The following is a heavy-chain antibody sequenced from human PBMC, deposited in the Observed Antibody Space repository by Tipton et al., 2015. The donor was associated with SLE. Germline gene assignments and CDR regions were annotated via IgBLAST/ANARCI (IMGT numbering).Heavy chain of an antibody. J-gene: IGHJ6*03. CDR1: GFTFSNYA. CDR2: FSGSGGST. CDR3: AKEPIAAARYYYYFMDV. D-gene: IGHD6-25*01. V-gene: IGHV3-23*01. Sequence: SLRLSCAASGFTFSNYAMSWVGQAPGKGQEWVSAFSGSGGSTYYADSVKGRFTISRDNSKNTLYLQMNNLRVEDTAIYFCAKEPIAAARYYYYFMDVWGKGTTVTVSS.